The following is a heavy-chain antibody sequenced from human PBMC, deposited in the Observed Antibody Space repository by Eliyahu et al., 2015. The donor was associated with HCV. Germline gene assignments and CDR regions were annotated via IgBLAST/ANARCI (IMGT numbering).Heavy chain of an antibody. CDR1: GFTFXSYX. V-gene: IGHV3-21*01. Sequence: EVQLVESGGGLVKPGGSLRLSCAASGFTFXSYXMNWVRQAPGKGLEWVSSISSSSSYIYYADSVKGRFTISRDNAKNSLYLQMNSLRAEDTAVYYCARVAPMVRGVISRTDAFDIWGQGTMVTVSS. CDR3: ARVAPMVRGVISRTDAFDI. J-gene: IGHJ3*02. CDR2: ISSSSSYI. D-gene: IGHD3-10*01.